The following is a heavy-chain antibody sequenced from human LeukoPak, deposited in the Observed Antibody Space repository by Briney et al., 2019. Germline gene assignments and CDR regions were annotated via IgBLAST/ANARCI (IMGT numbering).Heavy chain of an antibody. J-gene: IGHJ4*02. CDR1: GFTFSSYD. V-gene: IGHV3-21*01. D-gene: IGHD4-23*01. Sequence: GGSLRLSCAASGFTFSSYDIHWVRQAPGKGLEWVSSISSSSSYIYYADSVKGRFTISRDNAKNSLYLQMNSLRAEDTAVYYCAREPYGGLFDYWGQGTLVTVSS. CDR2: ISSSSSYI. CDR3: AREPYGGLFDY.